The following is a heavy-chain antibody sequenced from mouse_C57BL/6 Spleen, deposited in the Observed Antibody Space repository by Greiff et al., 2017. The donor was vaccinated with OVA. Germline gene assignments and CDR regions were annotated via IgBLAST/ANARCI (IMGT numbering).Heavy chain of an antibody. J-gene: IGHJ2*01. CDR2: IDPSDSET. Sequence: QVQLQQPGPELVRPGSSLKLSCKASGYTFTSYWMHWVKQRPIQGLEWIGNIDPSDSETHYNQKFKDKATLTVDKSSSTAYMQLRSLTSEDSAVYCCAGGCRFGCWGQGTTVTVSS. CDR3: AGGCRFGC. V-gene: IGHV1-52*01. CDR1: GYTFTSYW.